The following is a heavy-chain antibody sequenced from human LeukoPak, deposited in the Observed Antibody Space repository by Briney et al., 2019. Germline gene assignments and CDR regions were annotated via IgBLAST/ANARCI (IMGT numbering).Heavy chain of an antibody. CDR3: ARGQFRDFGGMGWFDP. J-gene: IGHJ5*02. CDR1: GGSFSGYY. CDR2: INHSGST. V-gene: IGHV4-34*01. Sequence: SETLSLTCAVYGGSFSGYYWSWIRQPPGEGLEWIGEINHSGSTNYNPSLKSRVTISVDTSKNQFSLKLSSVTAADTAVYYCARGQFRDFGGMGWFDPWGQGTLVTVSS. D-gene: IGHD3-3*01.